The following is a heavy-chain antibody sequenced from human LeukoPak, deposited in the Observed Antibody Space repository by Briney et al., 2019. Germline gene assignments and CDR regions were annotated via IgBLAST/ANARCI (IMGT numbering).Heavy chain of an antibody. CDR2: INPNSGGT. Sequence: EASVKVSCKASGYTFTGYYMHWVRQAPGQGLEWMGWINPNSGGTNYAQKFQGRVTMTRDTSISTAYMELSRLRSDDTAVYYCARGYDFWSGLLSFDYWGQGTLVTVSS. D-gene: IGHD3-3*01. CDR1: GYTFTGYY. V-gene: IGHV1-2*02. J-gene: IGHJ4*02. CDR3: ARGYDFWSGLLSFDY.